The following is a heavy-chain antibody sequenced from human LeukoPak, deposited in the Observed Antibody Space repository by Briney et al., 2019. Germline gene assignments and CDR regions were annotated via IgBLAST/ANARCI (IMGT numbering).Heavy chain of an antibody. V-gene: IGHV3-23*01. CDR3: AKVGSGWLRSAFDI. J-gene: IGHJ3*02. D-gene: IGHD6-19*01. Sequence: GGSLRLSCAASGFNFSRYTMSWVRQAPGQGLEWVSAVGGSGGTTFYADSVKGRFTVSRDNSKNTLYLQMNSLRAEDTAVYYCAKVGSGWLRSAFDIWGQGTMVTVSS. CDR2: VGGSGGTT. CDR1: GFNFSRYT.